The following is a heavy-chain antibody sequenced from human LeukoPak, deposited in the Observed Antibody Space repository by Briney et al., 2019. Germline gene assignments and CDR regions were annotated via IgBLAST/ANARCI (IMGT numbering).Heavy chain of an antibody. CDR3: ASMGTGQLGPY. J-gene: IGHJ4*02. CDR2: IYSGGGT. CDR1: GFTVSSNY. V-gene: IGHV3-53*01. D-gene: IGHD6-6*01. Sequence: GGSLRLSCAASGFTVSSNYMSWVRQAPGKGLEWVSLIYSGGGTYYADSVKGRFTISRDNSKNTLYLQMNSLRAEDTAVYYCASMGTGQLGPYWGQGTLVTVSS.